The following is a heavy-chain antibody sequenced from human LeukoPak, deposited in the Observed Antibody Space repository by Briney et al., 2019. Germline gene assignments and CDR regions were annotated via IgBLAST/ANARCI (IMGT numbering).Heavy chain of an antibody. J-gene: IGHJ4*02. V-gene: IGHV3-7*01. D-gene: IGHD1-26*01. CDR1: GFTFNNYY. Sequence: GGSLRLSCAASGFTFNNYYMTWVRQAPGKGLEWVANINQRGSERHYVDSVKGRFTISRDNAKNSLYLQLNGLRAEDTAVYFCGRGYSGSHWGQGTLVTVSS. CDR3: GRGYSGSH. CDR2: INQRGSER.